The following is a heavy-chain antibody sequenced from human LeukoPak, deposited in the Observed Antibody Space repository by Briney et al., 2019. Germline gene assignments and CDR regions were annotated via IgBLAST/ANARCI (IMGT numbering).Heavy chain of an antibody. CDR1: GNRFTSYW. D-gene: IGHD6-13*01. J-gene: IGHJ4*02. V-gene: IGHV5-51*01. Sequence: GAALEISWKGSGNRFTSYWIAWGRPMPGKGLESMGIIYPCDSDTRYSPSFQGQVTISPDKSISTAYLQWSSLKASDTAMYYCARGLGYSGSWYFDYWGQGTLVTVSS. CDR3: ARGLGYSGSWYFDY. CDR2: IYPCDSDT.